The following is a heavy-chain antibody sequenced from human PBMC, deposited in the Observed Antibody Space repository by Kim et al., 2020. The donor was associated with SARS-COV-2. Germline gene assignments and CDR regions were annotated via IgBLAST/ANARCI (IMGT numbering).Heavy chain of an antibody. CDR2: VYHSGST. D-gene: IGHD3-22*01. V-gene: IGHV4-39*01. CDR1: GGSISSIFNY. J-gene: IGHJ4*02. CDR3: ARLPHDSSGYVDC. Sequence: SETLSLTCTVSGGSISSIFNYWGWIRQPPGKGLEWIGSVYHSGSTYDSPSLKSRVTVSVDTSKNEFSLKVTSVTAADTAVYFCARLPHDSSGYVDCWGQGILVTVSS.